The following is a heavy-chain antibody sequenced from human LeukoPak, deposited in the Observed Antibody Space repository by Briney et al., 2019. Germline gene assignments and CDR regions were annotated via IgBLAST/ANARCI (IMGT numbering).Heavy chain of an antibody. D-gene: IGHD5-18*01. CDR1: GFTFSSYS. CDR2: ICISSSYI. Sequence: PGGSLRLSCAPSGFTFSSYSMNGVRQAPGKGREWVSSICISSSYIYYADSVKGRFTTSRDNAKNSLYLQMNSLRAEDTAVYYCARAKRRGDTAMVTYYYYGMDVWGQGTTVTVSS. CDR3: ARAKRRGDTAMVTYYYYGMDV. V-gene: IGHV3-21*01. J-gene: IGHJ6*02.